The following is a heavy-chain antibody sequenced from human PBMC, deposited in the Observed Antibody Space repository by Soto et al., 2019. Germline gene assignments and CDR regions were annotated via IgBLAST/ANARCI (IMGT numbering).Heavy chain of an antibody. CDR2: ISHSGNT. J-gene: IGHJ4*02. Sequence: QVQLQESGPGLVKPSQTLSLTCIVSGGGLIINGGYHWSWVRHHPGKGLEWIGYISHSGNTYYNPSLKSRLIMSVDTSKNQFSLQLSSVTAADTAVYYCATDSAAAGRGGFDYWGQGTLVTVSP. V-gene: IGHV4-31*03. CDR1: GGGLIINGGYH. CDR3: ATDSAAAGRGGFDY. D-gene: IGHD6-13*01.